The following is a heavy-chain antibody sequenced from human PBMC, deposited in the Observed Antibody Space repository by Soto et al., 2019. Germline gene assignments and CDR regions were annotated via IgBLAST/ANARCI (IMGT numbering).Heavy chain of an antibody. CDR1: GGSISSGDYY. D-gene: IGHD2-2*03. CDR2: IYYSGST. Sequence: PSETLSLTCTVSGGSISSGDYYWSWIRQPPGKGLEWIGYIYYSGSTYYNPSLQSRVTISVDTSKNEFSLKLSSVTAADTAVYYCARLNGYCVSTGCHGCYGMDVWGQGTTVTVSS. CDR3: ARLNGYCVSTGCHGCYGMDV. J-gene: IGHJ6*02. V-gene: IGHV4-30-4*01.